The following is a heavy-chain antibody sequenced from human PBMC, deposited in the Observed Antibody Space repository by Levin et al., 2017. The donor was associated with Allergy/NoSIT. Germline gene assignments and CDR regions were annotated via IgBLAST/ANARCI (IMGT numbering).Heavy chain of an antibody. CDR2: ISYDGSNT. CDR3: AKDSGDYNLDY. Sequence: GGSLRLSCSASGFTFSTYGMHWVRQAPGKGLEWVTVISYDGSNTYYADSVKGRFTISRDDSKNTLYLQTNSLIPDDTAVYYGAKDSGDYNLDYWGQGTLVTVSS. D-gene: IGHD4-17*01. J-gene: IGHJ4*02. V-gene: IGHV3-30*18. CDR1: GFTFSTYG.